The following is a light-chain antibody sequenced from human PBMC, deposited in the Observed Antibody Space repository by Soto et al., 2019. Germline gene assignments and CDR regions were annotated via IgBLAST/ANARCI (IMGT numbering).Light chain of an antibody. V-gene: IGKV3-11*01. CDR2: DAS. J-gene: IGKJ4*01. CDR3: QQRSNWPLT. CDR1: QSVNTY. Sequence: EILLTQSPATLSLSPGERATLSCRASQSVNTYLAWYQQRPGQAPRLLMYDASNRATGIPARFSGRGSGTDFTLTIDSLEPEDFAVYYCQQRSNWPLTFGGGTKVEIK.